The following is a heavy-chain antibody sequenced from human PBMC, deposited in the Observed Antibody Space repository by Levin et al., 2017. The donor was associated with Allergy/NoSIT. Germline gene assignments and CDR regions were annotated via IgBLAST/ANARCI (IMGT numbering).Heavy chain of an antibody. CDR1: GDSVSSNSAA. D-gene: IGHD2-2*01. V-gene: IGHV6-1*01. J-gene: IGHJ6*02. CDR3: ARERVKRYQLLKNYFYYYGMDV. CDR2: TYYRSKWYN. Sequence: SQTLSLTCAISGDSVSSNSAAWNWIRQSPSRGLEWLGRTYYRSKWYNDYAVSVKSRITINPDTSKNQFSLQLNSVTPEDTAVYYCARERVKRYQLLKNYFYYYGMDVWGQGTTVTVSS.